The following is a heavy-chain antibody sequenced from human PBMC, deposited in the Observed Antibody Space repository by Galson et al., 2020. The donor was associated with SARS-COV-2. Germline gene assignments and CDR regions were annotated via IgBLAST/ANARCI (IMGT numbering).Heavy chain of an antibody. V-gene: IGHV3-7*01. CDR3: AIWDDGSGSFVDL. CDR1: GFTFSSHW. J-gene: IGHJ5*02. D-gene: IGHD3-22*01. CDR2: IRQDGSER. Sequence: TGGSLRLSCAASGFTFSSHWMHWVRQAPGKGLEWVANIRQDGSERFYVDSVKGRFTISRDNAKKSLFLQMNSLRAEDTAVYYGAIWDDGSGSFVDLGGQGGLVTVSS.